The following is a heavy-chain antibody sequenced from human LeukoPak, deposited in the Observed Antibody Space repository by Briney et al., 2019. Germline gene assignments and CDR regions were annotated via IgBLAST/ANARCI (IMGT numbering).Heavy chain of an antibody. Sequence: GGSLRLSCATSGFNFISYNMNWVRQAPGKGPEWISYISRGSSAIHYADSVKGRFTISRDNAKNSVSLQMNSLRAEDTAVYFCARPTWANYMDVWGKGAAVTISS. D-gene: IGHD1-26*01. CDR1: GFNFISYN. V-gene: IGHV3-48*04. CDR2: ISRGSSAI. CDR3: ARPTWANYMDV. J-gene: IGHJ6*03.